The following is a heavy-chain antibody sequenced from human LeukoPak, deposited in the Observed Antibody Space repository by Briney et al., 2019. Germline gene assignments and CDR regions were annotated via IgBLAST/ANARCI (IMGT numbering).Heavy chain of an antibody. Sequence: PSETLSLTCTVSGGSISSYYWSWIRQPPGKGLEWIGYIYYSGSTNYNPSLKSRVTISVDTSKNQFSLKLRSVTAADTAVYYCARGAVAEFRRWGQGTLVTVSS. D-gene: IGHD6-19*01. V-gene: IGHV4-59*01. CDR2: IYYSGST. J-gene: IGHJ4*02. CDR3: ARGAVAEFRR. CDR1: GGSISSYY.